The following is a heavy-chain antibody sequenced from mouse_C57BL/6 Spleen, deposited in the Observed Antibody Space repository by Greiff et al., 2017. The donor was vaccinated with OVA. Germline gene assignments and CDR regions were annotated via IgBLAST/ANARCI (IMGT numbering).Heavy chain of an antibody. CDR2: IDPSSGGT. V-gene: IGHV1-72*01. J-gene: IGHJ3*01. Sequence: QVQLQQPGAELVKPGASVKLSCKASGYTFTSYWMHWVKQRPGRGLEWIGRIDPSSGGTKYNEKFKSKATLTVDKPSSTAYMQLSSLTSEDSAVYCCAREGEYGSYLAWFAYWGQGTLVTVSA. D-gene: IGHD2-10*02. CDR3: AREGEYGSYLAWFAY. CDR1: GYTFTSYW.